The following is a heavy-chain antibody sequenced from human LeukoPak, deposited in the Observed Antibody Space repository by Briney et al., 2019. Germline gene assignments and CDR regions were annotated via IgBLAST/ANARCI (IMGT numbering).Heavy chain of an antibody. V-gene: IGHV3-74*03. D-gene: IGHD1-1*01. CDR3: ARTTMETQYFDR. CDR1: GCKLSSYY. J-gene: IGHJ4*02. CDR2: LKSDGSST. Sequence: GGSLRLACAASGCKLSSYYMDWVRQGPGKGPVWVSRLKSDGSSTKYADSVQGRFTISRDDAKNTLYLQTTSVRVEDAAVYYCARTTMETQYFDRWGQGTLVPVSS.